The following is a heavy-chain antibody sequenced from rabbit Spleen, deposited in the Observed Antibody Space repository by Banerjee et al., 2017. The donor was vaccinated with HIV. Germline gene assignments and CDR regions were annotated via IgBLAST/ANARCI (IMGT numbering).Heavy chain of an antibody. CDR2: IAGSSSGFT. D-gene: IGHD7-1*01. CDR3: ARFYAGYGDFGHAAM. CDR1: GFSFSSSYW. V-gene: IGHV1S45*01. J-gene: IGHJ3*01. Sequence: QEQLVESGGGLVKPGASLTLTCTASGFSFSSSYWMCWVRQAPGKGLEWIACIAGSSSGFTYSATWAKGRFTCSKASSTTVTLQMTSLTAADTATYFCARFYAGYGDFGHAAMWGQGTLVTVS.